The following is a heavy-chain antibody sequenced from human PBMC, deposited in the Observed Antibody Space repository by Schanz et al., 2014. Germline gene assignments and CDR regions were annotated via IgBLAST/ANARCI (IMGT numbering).Heavy chain of an antibody. V-gene: IGHV4-4*02. CDR1: GASITSSHW. CDR3: AKELRPGTERPRGNFDY. D-gene: IGHD1-7*01. Sequence: QVQLQESGPGLLKPSGTLSLTCAVSGASITSSHWWSWVRQPPGKGLEWIGYIYYSGSTSYSPSLKSRVTISVDTSKDQFSLKLRSVTAADTAVYYCAKELRPGTERPRGNFDYWGQGTLVTVSS. CDR2: IYYSGST. J-gene: IGHJ4*02.